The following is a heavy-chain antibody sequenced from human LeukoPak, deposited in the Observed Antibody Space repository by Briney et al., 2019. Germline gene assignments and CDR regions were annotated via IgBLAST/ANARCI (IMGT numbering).Heavy chain of an antibody. Sequence: SETLSRTCGVSGGSLSRYYWSWIRQPPGRGLEWIGEINTGGSTNYNPSLKSRVTISVDTSKNQFSLNLDSVTAADTAVYYCARDDLVSTSTGGFDVWGQGILVTVPS. CDR1: GGSLSRYY. D-gene: IGHD2-8*02. V-gene: IGHV4-34*01. CDR2: INTGGST. J-gene: IGHJ4*02. CDR3: ARDDLVSTSTGGFDV.